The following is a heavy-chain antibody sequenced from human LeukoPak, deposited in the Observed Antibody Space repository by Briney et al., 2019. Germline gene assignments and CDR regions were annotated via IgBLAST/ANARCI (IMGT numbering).Heavy chain of an antibody. D-gene: IGHD2-15*01. Sequence: PGGSLRLSCAASGFTFSSYSMNWVRQAPGKGLEWVSSITTSSSYIYYADSVKGRFTISRDNAKNTLYLQMNSLRAEDTAVYYCARDVGYQVDYWGQGTLVTVSS. CDR1: GFTFSSYS. CDR3: ARDVGYQVDY. CDR2: ITTSSSYI. V-gene: IGHV3-21*01. J-gene: IGHJ4*02.